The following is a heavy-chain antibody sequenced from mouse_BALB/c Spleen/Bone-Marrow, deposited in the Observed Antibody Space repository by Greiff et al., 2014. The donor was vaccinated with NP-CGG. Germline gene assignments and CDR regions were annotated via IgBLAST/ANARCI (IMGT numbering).Heavy chain of an antibody. CDR2: IYPNSGNT. CDR3: ARELGLGYYFDY. CDR1: GYTFTSSW. Sequence: VQLQESGSVLVRPGASVKLSCKASGYTFTSSWMHWAKQRPGQGLEWIGEIYPNSGNTNYNEKFKGKATLTVDTSSSTAYVDLSSLTSEDSAVYYCARELGLGYYFDYWGQGTTLTVSS. D-gene: IGHD4-1*01. J-gene: IGHJ2*01. V-gene: IGHV1S130*01.